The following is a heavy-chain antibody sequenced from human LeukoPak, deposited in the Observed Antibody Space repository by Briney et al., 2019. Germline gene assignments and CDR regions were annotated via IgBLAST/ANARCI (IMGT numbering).Heavy chain of an antibody. Sequence: SVKVSCKASGGTFSSYAISWVRQAPGQGLEWMGGIIPIFGTADYAQKFQGRVTITRDTSATTAYMELSSLRSEDTAVYYCTRGNDYGDPQIDAFDYWGQGALVTVSS. J-gene: IGHJ4*02. V-gene: IGHV1-69*05. CDR2: IIPIFGTA. CDR3: TRGNDYGDPQIDAFDY. CDR1: GGTFSSYA. D-gene: IGHD4-17*01.